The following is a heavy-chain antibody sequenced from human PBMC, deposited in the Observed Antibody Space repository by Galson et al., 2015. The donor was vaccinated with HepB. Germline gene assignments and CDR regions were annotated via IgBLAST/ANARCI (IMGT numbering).Heavy chain of an antibody. Sequence: SVKVSCKASGYTFTSYVINWVRQAPGQGLEWMGGINTNTGTPTYAQCFTGRFVFSLDTSVSTAYLQISSLKTEDTAVYYCARVTSIYDFSSRAYSYYYYGMDVWGQGTTVAVSS. D-gene: IGHD6-19*01. CDR2: INTNTGTP. J-gene: IGHJ6*02. CDR3: ARVTSIYDFSSRAYSYYYYGMDV. V-gene: IGHV7-4-1*02. CDR1: GYTFTSYV.